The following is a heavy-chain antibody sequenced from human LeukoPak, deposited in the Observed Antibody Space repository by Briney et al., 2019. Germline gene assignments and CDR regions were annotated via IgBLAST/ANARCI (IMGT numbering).Heavy chain of an antibody. CDR3: ARDLECGYCSSTSCYTGFDP. Sequence: ASVKVSCTASGYTFTSYGISWVRQAPGQGLEWMGWISAYNGNTNYAQKLQGRVTMTTATSTSTAYMELRSLRSDDTAVYYCARDLECGYCSSTSCYTGFDPWGQGTLVTVSS. D-gene: IGHD2-2*02. CDR2: ISAYNGNT. J-gene: IGHJ5*02. CDR1: GYTFTSYG. V-gene: IGHV1-18*01.